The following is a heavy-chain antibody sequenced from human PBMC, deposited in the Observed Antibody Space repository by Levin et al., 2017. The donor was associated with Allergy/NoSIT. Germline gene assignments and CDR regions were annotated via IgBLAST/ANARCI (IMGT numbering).Heavy chain of an antibody. Sequence: PGGSLRLSCAASGFTFSGSTMHWVRQASGKGLEWVGRIRSKANNYATAYAASVKGRFIISRDDSKNTAYLQMNSLKTDDTAVYYCIRHNDFWSADDWGQGTLVTVSS. CDR2: IRSKANNYAT. D-gene: IGHD3-3*01. CDR1: GFTFSGST. CDR3: IRHNDFWSADD. J-gene: IGHJ4*02. V-gene: IGHV3-73*01.